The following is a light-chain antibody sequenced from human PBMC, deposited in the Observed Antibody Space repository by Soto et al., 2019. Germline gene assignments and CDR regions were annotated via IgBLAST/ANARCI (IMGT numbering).Light chain of an antibody. CDR2: DTS. J-gene: IGKJ4*01. CDR1: QGIGDT. Sequence: MTQSPSTLAASVGDTVTMTCRASQGIGDTLAWYQHKPGQTPRLLIYDTSTRATGVPTRFSGSRSGAEFTLTINCLQSEDFAVYYCQPYNNWPLTFGGGTKVDIK. V-gene: IGKV3-15*01. CDR3: QPYNNWPLT.